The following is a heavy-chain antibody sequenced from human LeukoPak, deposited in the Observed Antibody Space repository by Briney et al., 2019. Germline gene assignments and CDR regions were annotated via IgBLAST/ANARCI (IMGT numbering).Heavy chain of an antibody. V-gene: IGHV1-18*01. CDR1: GYTFTSYG. J-gene: IGHJ4*02. D-gene: IGHD3-10*01. CDR3: ARVGGGYGSGSYYDY. CDR2: ISACNGNT. Sequence: ASVKVSCKASGYTFTSYGISWVRQAPGQGLEWMGWISACNGNTNYAQKLQGRVTMTTDTSTSTAYMELRSLRSDDTAVYYCARVGGGYGSGSYYDYWGQGTLVTVSS.